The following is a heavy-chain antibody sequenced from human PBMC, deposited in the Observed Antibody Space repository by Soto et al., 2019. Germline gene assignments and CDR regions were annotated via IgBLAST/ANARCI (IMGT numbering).Heavy chain of an antibody. Sequence: EVQLVESGGGLVQPGGSLRLSCAVSGFIFSDYYMDWVRQAPGKGLEWIARSRNKANSYTTVYAASVQDRFTISRDASKNSLYLQMNSLRSEDTAVYYCVRGHWGFDFWGQGPLVTVSS. J-gene: IGHJ4*02. CDR1: GFIFSDYY. D-gene: IGHD7-27*01. CDR2: SRNKANSYTT. V-gene: IGHV3-72*01. CDR3: VRGHWGFDF.